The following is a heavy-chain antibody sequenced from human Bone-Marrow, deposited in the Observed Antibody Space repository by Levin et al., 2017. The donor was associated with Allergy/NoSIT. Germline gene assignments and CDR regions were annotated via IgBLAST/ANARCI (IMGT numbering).Heavy chain of an antibody. V-gene: IGHV3-33*01. CDR1: GFNFDAYG. CDR2: IWFDGSNK. Sequence: LSLTCAASGFNFDAYGMHWVRQAPGKGLEWVAFIWFDGSNKNYADSVKGRFTISRDSSKNTLYLQMNSLRVEDTAVYYCARDGLYGSGSYNNWLDPWGQGTLVTVSS. D-gene: IGHD3-10*01. J-gene: IGHJ5*02. CDR3: ARDGLYGSGSYNNWLDP.